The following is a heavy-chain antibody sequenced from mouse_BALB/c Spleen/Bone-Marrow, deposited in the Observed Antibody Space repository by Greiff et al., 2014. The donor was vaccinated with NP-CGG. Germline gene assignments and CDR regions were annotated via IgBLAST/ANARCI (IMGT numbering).Heavy chain of an antibody. D-gene: IGHD1-1*02. J-gene: IGHJ4*01. CDR3: TLWCYAMDY. CDR1: GYTFTSYY. Sequence: QVQLQQSGAELVKPGASVKLSCKASGYTFTSYYMYWVKQRPGQGLEWIGEINPSNGGTNFNEKFMSKATLTVDKSSSTAYMQLSSLTSEDSAVYYCTLWCYAMDYWGQGTPVTVSS. V-gene: IGHV1S81*02. CDR2: INPSNGGT.